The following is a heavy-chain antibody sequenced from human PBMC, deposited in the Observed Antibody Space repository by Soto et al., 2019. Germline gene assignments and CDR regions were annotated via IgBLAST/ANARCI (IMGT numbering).Heavy chain of an antibody. CDR1: GYTFTSYY. V-gene: IGHV1-46*01. D-gene: IGHD5-12*01. J-gene: IGHJ6*02. CDR3: ARDGLSGYDYPYYSYGMDV. CDR2: INPSGGST. Sequence: QVQLVQSGAEVKKPGASVKVSCKASGYTFTSYYMHWVRQAPGQGLEWMGIINPSGGSTSYAQKFQGRVTMTRDTSTSTVYMELSSLRSEDTAVYYCARDGLSGYDYPYYSYGMDVWGQGTTVTVSS.